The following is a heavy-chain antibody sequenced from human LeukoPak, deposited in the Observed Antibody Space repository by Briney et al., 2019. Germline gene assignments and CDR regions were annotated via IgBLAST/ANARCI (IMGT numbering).Heavy chain of an antibody. CDR1: GGSISSGNYY. CDR2: IYTSGST. Sequence: PSETLSLTCTVSGGSISSGNYYWSWIRQPAGKGLEWIGRIYTSGSTNYNPSLKSRVTISVDTSKNQFSLKLSSVTAADTAVYYCARDFDGYAGDAFDIWGQGTMVTVSS. D-gene: IGHD3-9*01. V-gene: IGHV4-61*02. J-gene: IGHJ3*02. CDR3: ARDFDGYAGDAFDI.